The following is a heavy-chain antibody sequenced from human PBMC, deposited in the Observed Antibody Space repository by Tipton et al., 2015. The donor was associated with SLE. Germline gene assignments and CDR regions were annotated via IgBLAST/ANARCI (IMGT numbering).Heavy chain of an antibody. D-gene: IGHD6-19*01. CDR2: IRSKAYGGTR. V-gene: IGHV3-49*04. CDR3: TRDMTRQWVVYPGDS. J-gene: IGHJ4*02. Sequence: SLRLPCSASGFTFGDYAMTWVRQAPGKGLEWVGFIRSKAYGGTREYAASVKGRFAISRDDSKSIAYLQMNSLKTEDTAVYYCTRDMTRQWVVYPGDSWGQGTLVTVSS. CDR1: GFTFGDYA.